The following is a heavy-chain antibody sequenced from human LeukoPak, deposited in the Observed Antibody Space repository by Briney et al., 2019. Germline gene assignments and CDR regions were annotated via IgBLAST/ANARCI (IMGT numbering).Heavy chain of an antibody. D-gene: IGHD3-22*01. J-gene: IGHJ4*02. CDR1: GFTFSSYN. CDR2: IWYDGSNK. V-gene: IGHV3-33*08. Sequence: PGGSLRLSCAASGFTFSSYNMNWVRQAPGKGLEWVAVIWYDGSNKYYADSVKGRFTISRDNSKNTLYLQMNSLRAEDTAVYYCARDAHDSSGYYADYWGQGTLVTVSS. CDR3: ARDAHDSSGYYADY.